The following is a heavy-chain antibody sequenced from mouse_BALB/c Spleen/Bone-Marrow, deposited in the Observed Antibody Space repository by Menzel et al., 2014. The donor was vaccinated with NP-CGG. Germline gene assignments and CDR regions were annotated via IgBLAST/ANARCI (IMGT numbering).Heavy chain of an antibody. D-gene: IGHD2-4*01. CDR3: ARRGRLRRGDY. CDR1: GYAFSSSW. V-gene: IGHV1-82*01. J-gene: IGHJ2*01. CDR2: IYPGDGDT. Sequence: QVHLQQSGPELVKPGASVKISCKASGYAFSSSWMNWVKQRPGQGLEWIGRIYPGDGDTNYNGKFKGKATLTADKSSSTAYMQLSSLTSVDSAVYFCARRGRLRRGDYWGQGTTLTVSS.